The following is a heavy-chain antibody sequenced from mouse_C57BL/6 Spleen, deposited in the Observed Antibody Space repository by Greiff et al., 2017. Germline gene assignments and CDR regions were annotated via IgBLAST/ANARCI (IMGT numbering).Heavy chain of an antibody. V-gene: IGHV1-59*01. J-gene: IGHJ4*01. Sequence: VQLQQPGAELVRPGTSVKLSCKASGYTFTSYWMHWVKQRPGQGLEWIGVIDPSDSYTNYNQKFKGKATLTVDTSSSTAYMQLSSLTSEDSAVYYCARRYGSSYGGMDYWGQGTSVTVSS. D-gene: IGHD1-1*01. CDR2: IDPSDSYT. CDR1: GYTFTSYW. CDR3: ARRYGSSYGGMDY.